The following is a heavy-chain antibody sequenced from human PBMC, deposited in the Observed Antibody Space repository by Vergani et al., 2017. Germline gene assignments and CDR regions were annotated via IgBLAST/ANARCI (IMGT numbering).Heavy chain of an antibody. V-gene: IGHV1-2*02. J-gene: IGHJ6*02. Sequence: QVQLVQSGAEVKKPGASVKVSCKASGYTFTGYYMHWVRQAPGQGLEWMGWINPNSGGTNYAQKFQGRVTMTRDTSISTAYMELRRLRSDDTAVYFCGRDRCSGGSCYSESAANYGMDVWSQGTTVTVSS. CDR3: GRDRCSGGSCYSESAANYGMDV. CDR1: GYTFTGYY. CDR2: INPNSGGT. D-gene: IGHD2-15*01.